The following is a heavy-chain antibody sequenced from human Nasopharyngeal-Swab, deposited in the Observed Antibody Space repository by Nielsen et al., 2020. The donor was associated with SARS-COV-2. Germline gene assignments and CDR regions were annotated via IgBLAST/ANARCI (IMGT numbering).Heavy chain of an antibody. D-gene: IGHD2-2*01. V-gene: IGHV4-34*01. CDR2: INHSGGT. J-gene: IGHJ4*02. Sequence: WIRQPPGKGLEWIGEINHSGGTNYNPSLKSRVTISVDTSKNQFSLKLSSVTAADTAVYYCARIEDCSSTSCYDYFGYWGQGTLVTVSS. CDR3: ARIEDCSSTSCYDYFGY.